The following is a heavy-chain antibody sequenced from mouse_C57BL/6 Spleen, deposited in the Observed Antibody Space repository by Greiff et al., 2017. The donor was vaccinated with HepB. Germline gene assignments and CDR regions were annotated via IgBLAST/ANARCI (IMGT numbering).Heavy chain of an antibody. CDR2: FHPYNDDT. CDR3: AITTVLANPSYAMDY. D-gene: IGHD1-1*01. Sequence: VKVVESGAELVKPGASVKMSCKASGYTFTTYPIEWMKQKHGKSLEWIGNFHPYNDDTKYNEKFKGKATLTVEKSSSTVYLELSRLTSDDSAVYYCAITTVLANPSYAMDYWGQGTSVTVSS. CDR1: GYTFTTYP. J-gene: IGHJ4*01. V-gene: IGHV1-47*01.